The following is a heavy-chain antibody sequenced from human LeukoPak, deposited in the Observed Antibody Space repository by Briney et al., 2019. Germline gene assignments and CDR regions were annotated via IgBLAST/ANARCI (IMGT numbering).Heavy chain of an antibody. Sequence: SETLSLTCTVSGGSISSYYWSWIRQPAGKGLEWIGRIYTSGSTNYNPSLKSRVTMSVDTSKNQFSLKLSSVTAADTAVYYCATSIATVVPWAFDIWGQGTMVTVSS. J-gene: IGHJ3*02. D-gene: IGHD4-23*01. V-gene: IGHV4-4*07. CDR2: IYTSGST. CDR1: GGSISSYY. CDR3: ATSIATVVPWAFDI.